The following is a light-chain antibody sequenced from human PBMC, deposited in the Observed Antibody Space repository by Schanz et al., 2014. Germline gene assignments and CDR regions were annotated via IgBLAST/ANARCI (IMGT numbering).Light chain of an antibody. CDR2: DVN. CDR3: VLYMGSASSYV. CDR1: SSDVGNYNY. Sequence: QSALTQPRSVSGSPGQSVTISCTGTSSDVGNYNYVSWYQQHPGKAPKLMIYDVNKRPSGVPDRFSGSILGNKAALTIAGAQADDESDYYCVLYMGSASSYVFGTGTKLTVL. J-gene: IGLJ1*01. V-gene: IGLV2-11*01.